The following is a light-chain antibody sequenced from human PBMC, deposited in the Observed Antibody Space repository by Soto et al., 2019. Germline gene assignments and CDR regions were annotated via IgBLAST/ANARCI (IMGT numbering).Light chain of an antibody. V-gene: IGKV3-15*01. CDR1: QSVSSN. J-gene: IGKJ1*01. Sequence: EIVMTQSPATLSLSPGERATLSCRASQSVSSNLAWYQQKPGQAPRLLIYGASTRATGIPARFSGSRSGTEVTLTISSLQSEDFAVYYCQHYNSRPRTFGQGTKVEIK. CDR3: QHYNSRPRT. CDR2: GAS.